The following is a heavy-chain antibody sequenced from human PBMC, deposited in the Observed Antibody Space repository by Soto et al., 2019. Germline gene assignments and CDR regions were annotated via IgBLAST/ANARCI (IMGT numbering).Heavy chain of an antibody. V-gene: IGHV4-59*01. CDR1: GGSISSYY. J-gene: IGHJ4*02. Sequence: SETLSLTCTVSGGSISSYYWSWIRQPPGKGLEWIGYIYYSGSTNYNPSLKSRVTISVDTSKNQFSLKLSSVTAADTAVYYCARGPIYDSSGYYISEYFDYWGQGTLVTVSS. CDR2: IYYSGST. D-gene: IGHD3-22*01. CDR3: ARGPIYDSSGYYISEYFDY.